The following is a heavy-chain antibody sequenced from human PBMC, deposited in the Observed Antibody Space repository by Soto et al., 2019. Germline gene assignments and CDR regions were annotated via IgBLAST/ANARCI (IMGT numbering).Heavy chain of an antibody. J-gene: IGHJ4*02. Sequence: EVQLVESGGTLVQPGESLRLSCAASGFTISSYWMSWVRQAPGKGLEWVANIKQDGSERYYLGSVNGRFTISRDNAKNSLYLQMSSLTVEDTVVYYCARWDNGYDFGGQGTLVTISS. CDR3: ARWDNGYDF. V-gene: IGHV3-7*01. CDR1: GFTISSYW. CDR2: IKQDGSER. D-gene: IGHD5-12*01.